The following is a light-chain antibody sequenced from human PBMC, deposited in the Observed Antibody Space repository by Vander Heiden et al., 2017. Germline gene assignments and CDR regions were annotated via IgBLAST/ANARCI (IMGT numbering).Light chain of an antibody. CDR3: CSYAGSYTYV. Sequence: QHALTQPRSVSGSPGQSVTISCTGTSSDVGGYNYVSWYQQHPGKAPKLMIYDVSKRPSGVPDRFSGSKSGNTASLTISGLQAEDEADYYCCSYAGSYTYVFGTGTKVTVL. CDR2: DVS. V-gene: IGLV2-11*01. CDR1: SSDVGGYNY. J-gene: IGLJ1*01.